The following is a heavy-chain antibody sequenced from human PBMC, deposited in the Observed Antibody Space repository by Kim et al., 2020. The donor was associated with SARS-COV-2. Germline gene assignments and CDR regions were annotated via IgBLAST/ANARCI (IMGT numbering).Heavy chain of an antibody. Sequence: SETLSLTCTVSGGSISSSSYYWGWIRQPPGKGLEWIGSIYYSGSTYYNPSLKSRVTISVDTSKNQFSLKLSSVTAADTAVYYCATPGIVGATTFFDYWGQGTLVTVSS. CDR1: GGSISSSSYY. D-gene: IGHD1-26*01. CDR2: IYYSGST. CDR3: ATPGIVGATTFFDY. V-gene: IGHV4-39*01. J-gene: IGHJ4*02.